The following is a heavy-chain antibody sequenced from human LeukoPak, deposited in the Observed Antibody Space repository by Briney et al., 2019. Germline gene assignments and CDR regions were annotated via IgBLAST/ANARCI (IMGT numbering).Heavy chain of an antibody. Sequence: SETLSLTCTVSGGSISSYYWGWIRRPPGKGLEWIGSIFYSGSTYYNPSLKNRVTISVDTSKNHISLRMSSVTAADTAVYYCARHPSMTTALFDYWGQGTLVTVSS. CDR2: IFYSGST. D-gene: IGHD4-17*01. CDR3: ARHPSMTTALFDY. V-gene: IGHV4-39*01. J-gene: IGHJ4*02. CDR1: GGSISSYY.